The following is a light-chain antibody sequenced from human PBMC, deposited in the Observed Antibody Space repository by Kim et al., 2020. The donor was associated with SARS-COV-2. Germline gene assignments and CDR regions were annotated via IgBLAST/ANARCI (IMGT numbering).Light chain of an antibody. CDR1: QSISSY. CDR2: AAS. Sequence: ASVGETVTIPCRASQSISSYLNWYQQKPGKAPKLLIYAASSLQSGVPSRFSGSGSGTDFTLTISSLQPEDFATYYCQQSYSTPMYTFGQGTKLEI. V-gene: IGKV1-39*01. J-gene: IGKJ2*01. CDR3: QQSYSTPMYT.